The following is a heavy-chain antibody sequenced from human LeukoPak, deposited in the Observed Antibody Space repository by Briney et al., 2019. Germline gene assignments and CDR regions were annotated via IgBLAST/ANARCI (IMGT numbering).Heavy chain of an antibody. D-gene: IGHD2-15*01. CDR2: IIPIFGTA. J-gene: IGHJ6*03. CDR3: AESRGYCSGGSCRNYYMDV. CDR1: GGTFSSYA. Sequence: SVKVSCKASGGTFSSYAISWVRQAPGQGLEWMGGIIPIFGTANYAQKFQGRVTITTDESTSIAYMELSSLRSEDTAVYYCAESRGYCSGGSCRNYYMDVWGKGTTVTVSS. V-gene: IGHV1-69*05.